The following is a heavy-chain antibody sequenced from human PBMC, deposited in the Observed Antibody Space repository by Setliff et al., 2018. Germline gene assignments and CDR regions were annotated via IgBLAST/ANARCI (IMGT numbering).Heavy chain of an antibody. V-gene: IGHV4-34*01. CDR2: INDSGTT. Sequence: SETLSLTCTVYGGSFSNYYWGWIRQSPGKGLEWIGEINDSGTTNYSPSLKSRVTISLDASTNQFSLNLTSVTAADTAMYYCARERTIFGILVISGWFDPWGQGTVVTVS. J-gene: IGHJ5*02. CDR3: ARERTIFGILVISGWFDP. D-gene: IGHD3-3*01. CDR1: GGSFSNYY.